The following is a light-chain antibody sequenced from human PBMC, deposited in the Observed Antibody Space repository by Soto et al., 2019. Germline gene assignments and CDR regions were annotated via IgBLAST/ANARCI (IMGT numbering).Light chain of an antibody. CDR2: TDN. J-gene: IGLJ1*01. Sequence: QSVLTQPSSASGTPGQRVTISCSGGSSNIGINTVNWYQQLPGTAPKVLIYTDNERPSGVPDRFSGSKSGNTASLTVSGLQAEDEADYYCSSYAGFNNFYVFGTGTKVTVL. CDR3: SSYAGFNNFYV. V-gene: IGLV1-44*01. CDR1: SSNIGINT.